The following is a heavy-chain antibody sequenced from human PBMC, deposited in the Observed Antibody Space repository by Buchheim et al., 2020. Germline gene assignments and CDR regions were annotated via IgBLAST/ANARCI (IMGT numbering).Heavy chain of an antibody. V-gene: IGHV1-2*02. J-gene: IGHJ6*02. CDR3: ARVSVRPLRYGMDV. D-gene: IGHD3-10*01. CDR2: INPNSGGT. CDR1: GYTFTGYY. Sequence: QVQLVQSGAEVKKPGASVKVSCKASGYTFTGYYMHWVRQAPGQGLEWMGWINPNSGGTNYAQKCKGRVTMTRDTSISTAYMELSRLRSDDTAVYYCARVSVRPLRYGMDVWGQGTT.